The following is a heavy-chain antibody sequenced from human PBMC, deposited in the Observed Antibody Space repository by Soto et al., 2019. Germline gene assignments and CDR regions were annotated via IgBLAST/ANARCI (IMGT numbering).Heavy chain of an antibody. D-gene: IGHD1-26*01. V-gene: IGHV3-23*01. CDR1: GFTFSSYA. Sequence: GGSLRLSCAASGFTFSSYAMSWVRQAPGKGLEWVSAISGSGGSTYYADSVKGRFTISRDNYKNTLYLQMNSLRAEDTAVYYCAKAVTGSYYDLEYYYYGMDVWGQGTTVTVSS. J-gene: IGHJ6*02. CDR2: ISGSGGST. CDR3: AKAVTGSYYDLEYYYYGMDV.